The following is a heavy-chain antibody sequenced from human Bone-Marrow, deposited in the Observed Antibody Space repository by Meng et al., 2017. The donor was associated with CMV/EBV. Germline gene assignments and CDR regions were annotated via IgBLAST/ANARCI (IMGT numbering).Heavy chain of an antibody. CDR3: AREEYCSGGSCYPNNWFDP. CDR2: ISSGSSYI. D-gene: IGHD2-15*01. CDR1: GFIFSTYD. V-gene: IGHV3-21*01. J-gene: IGHJ5*02. Sequence: GESLKISCAASGFIFSTYDINWVRQAPGKGLEWVSSISSGSSYIYYGDSVRGRFTISRDNAKNSLYLQMNSLRAEDTAVYYCAREEYCSGGSCYPNNWFDPWGQGTLVTVSS.